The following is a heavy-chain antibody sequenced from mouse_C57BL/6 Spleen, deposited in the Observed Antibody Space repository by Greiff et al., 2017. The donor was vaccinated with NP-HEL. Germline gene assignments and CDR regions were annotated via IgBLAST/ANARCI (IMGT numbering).Heavy chain of an antibody. Sequence: EVQLKESGPGLVKPSQSLSLTCSVTGYSITSGYYWTWIRQFPGNKLEWMGYISYDGSNNYNPSLNNRISITRDTSKNQFFLKLNSVTTEDTATYYCARGVFAYWGQGTLVTVSA. CDR3: ARGVFAY. V-gene: IGHV3-6*01. J-gene: IGHJ3*01. CDR1: GYSITSGYY. CDR2: ISYDGSN.